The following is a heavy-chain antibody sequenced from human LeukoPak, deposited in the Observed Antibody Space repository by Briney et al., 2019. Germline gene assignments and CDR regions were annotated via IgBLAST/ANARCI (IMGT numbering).Heavy chain of an antibody. CDR1: GFTVSSNY. D-gene: IGHD2-15*01. CDR3: ARVAGGYCSGGSCPPYYGMDV. CDR2: IYSGGST. Sequence: PGGSLRLSCVASGFTVSSNYMSWVRQAPGKGLEWVSVIYSGGSTYYADSVKGRFTISRDNSKNTLYLQMNSLRAEDTAVYYCARVAGGYCSGGSCPPYYGMDVWGQGTTVTVSS. J-gene: IGHJ6*02. V-gene: IGHV3-66*01.